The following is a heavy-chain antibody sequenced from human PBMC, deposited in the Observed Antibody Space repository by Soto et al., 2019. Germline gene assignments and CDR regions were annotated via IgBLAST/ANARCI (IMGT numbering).Heavy chain of an antibody. CDR2: IIPISGTT. CDR1: GGTFSSYA. J-gene: IGHJ6*02. D-gene: IGHD2-15*01. Sequence: SVKVSCKASGGTFSSYAISWVRQAPGQGLEWMGGIIPISGTTYYAQKFQGRVTITADEPTSTAFMELSSLKSDDTAVFYCARGYCSGGNCYSGMDVWGQGTMVTVSS. V-gene: IGHV1-69*13. CDR3: ARGYCSGGNCYSGMDV.